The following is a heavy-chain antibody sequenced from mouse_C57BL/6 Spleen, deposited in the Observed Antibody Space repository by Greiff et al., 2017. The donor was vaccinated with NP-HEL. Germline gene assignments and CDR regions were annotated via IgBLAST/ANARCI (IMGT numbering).Heavy chain of an antibody. V-gene: IGHV5-17*01. Sequence: EVKLMESGGGLVKPGGSLKLSCAASGFTFSDYGMHWVRQAPEKGLEWVAYISSGSSTIYYADTVKGRFTISRDNAKNTLFLQMTSLRSEDTAMYYCARGDYDWFFAYWGQGTLVTVSA. CDR3: ARGDYDWFFAY. J-gene: IGHJ3*01. CDR2: ISSGSSTI. CDR1: GFTFSDYG. D-gene: IGHD2-4*01.